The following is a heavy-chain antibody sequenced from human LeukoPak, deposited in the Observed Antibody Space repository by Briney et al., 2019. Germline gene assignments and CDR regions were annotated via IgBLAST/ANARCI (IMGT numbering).Heavy chain of an antibody. CDR1: GINFRGYW. CDR3: ARDLGHTGYDLYDY. V-gene: IGHV3-7*01. Sequence: GGSLRLSCAVSGINFRGYWMAWVRQAPGKGLEWVANMKQDGSEKYYVDSVKGRFTISRDNAKNSLYLEMNSLRVEDTAVYYCARDLGHTGYDLYDYWGQGTLVTVS. D-gene: IGHD5-12*01. J-gene: IGHJ4*02. CDR2: MKQDGSEK.